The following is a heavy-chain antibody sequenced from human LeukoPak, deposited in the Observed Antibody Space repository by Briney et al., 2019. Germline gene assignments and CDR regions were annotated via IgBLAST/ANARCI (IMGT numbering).Heavy chain of an antibody. D-gene: IGHD5-24*01. Sequence: PGGSLRLSCAASGFTFSSYGMSWVRQAPGKGLEWVSAISGSGGSTYYADSVQGRFTISRDNARNTLYLQMNSLRVEDTAVYYCASRRDGYNYWGQGTLVTVSS. CDR2: ISGSGGST. CDR3: ASRRDGYNY. J-gene: IGHJ4*02. CDR1: GFTFSSYG. V-gene: IGHV3-23*01.